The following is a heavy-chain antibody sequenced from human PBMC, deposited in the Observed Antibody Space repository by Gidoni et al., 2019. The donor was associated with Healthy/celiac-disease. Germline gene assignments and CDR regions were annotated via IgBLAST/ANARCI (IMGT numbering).Heavy chain of an antibody. V-gene: IGHV1-18*01. CDR1: GYTFTSYG. CDR3: ARLGSYDILTGYYRPFDY. D-gene: IGHD3-9*01. J-gene: IGHJ4*02. Sequence: QVQLVQSGAEVKKPGASVKFSCKASGYTFTSYGISWVRQAPGQGLEWMGWISAYNGNTNDAQKLQGRVTMTTDTSTSTAYMELRSLRSDDTAVYYCARLGSYDILTGYYRPFDYWGQGTLVTVSS. CDR2: ISAYNGNT.